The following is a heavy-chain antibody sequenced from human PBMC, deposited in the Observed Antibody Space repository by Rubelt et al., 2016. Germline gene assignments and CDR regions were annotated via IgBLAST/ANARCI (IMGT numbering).Heavy chain of an antibody. V-gene: IGHV4-34*01. CDR2: INHSGST. CDR1: GGSFSGFY. Sequence: QVQLQQWGAGLLKPSETLSLTCAVYGGSFSGFYWSWIRQPPGKGLEWIGEINHSGSTSYNPSLKSRVTISVDTSKNQFSLKLNSVTAADTAVFFCAREDHSGAARRRGYYDSGMDVWGQGTTVTVSS. D-gene: IGHD6-6*01. CDR3: AREDHSGAARRRGYYDSGMDV. J-gene: IGHJ6*02.